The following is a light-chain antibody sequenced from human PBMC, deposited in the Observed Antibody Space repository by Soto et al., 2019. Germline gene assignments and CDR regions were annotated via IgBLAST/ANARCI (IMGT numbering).Light chain of an antibody. CDR3: PQYNNWPT. CDR2: GAS. Sequence: EIVMTQSPATLSVSPGERATLSCRASQSVSSNLAWYQQKPGQAPRFLIYGASTRATGIPARFSGSGSGTEFTLTISSLQSEDSAVYSCPQYNNWPTFGQGTNVEIK. CDR1: QSVSSN. V-gene: IGKV3-15*01. J-gene: IGKJ1*01.